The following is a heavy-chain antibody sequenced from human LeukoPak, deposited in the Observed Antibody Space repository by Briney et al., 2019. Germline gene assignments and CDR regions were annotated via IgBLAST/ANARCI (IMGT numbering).Heavy chain of an antibody. J-gene: IGHJ3*02. V-gene: IGHV3-7*01. CDR2: IKQDGSEK. CDR3: VRDSTIYDFWSGYSGAFDI. CDR1: GFTFSSYW. Sequence: AGGSLRLSCAASGFTFSSYWMSWVRQAPGKGLEWVANIKQDGSEKYYVDSVKGRFTISRDNAKNSLYLQMNSLRAEDTAVYYCVRDSTIYDFWSGYSGAFDIWGQGTMVTVSS. D-gene: IGHD3-3*01.